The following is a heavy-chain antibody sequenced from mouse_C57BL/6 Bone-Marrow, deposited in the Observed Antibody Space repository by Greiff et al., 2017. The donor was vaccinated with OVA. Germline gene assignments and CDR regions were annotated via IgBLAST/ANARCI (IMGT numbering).Heavy chain of an antibody. J-gene: IGHJ4*01. CDR2: IDPETGGT. CDR3: TRVHYGNYDEFFYYAMDY. D-gene: IGHD2-1*01. CDR1: GYTFTDYE. Sequence: VQLQQSGAELVRPGASVTLSCKASGYTFTDYEMHWVKQTPVHGLEWIGAIDPETGGTAYNQKFKGKAILTADKSSSTAYMELRSLTSEDSAVYYCTRVHYGNYDEFFYYAMDYWGQGTSVTVSS. V-gene: IGHV1-15*01.